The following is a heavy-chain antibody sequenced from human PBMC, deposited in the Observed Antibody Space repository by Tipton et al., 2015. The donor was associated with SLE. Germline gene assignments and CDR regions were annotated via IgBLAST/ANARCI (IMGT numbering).Heavy chain of an antibody. V-gene: IGHV4-4*07. CDR3: ARSAYDSLEP. CDR1: GVSISSSY. CDR2: IYTSGAT. Sequence: TLSLTCNVSGVSISSSYWSWIRQPAGKGLEWIGRIYTSGATDDNPSLKSRVTMSVDTSKKQLSMKMTSVTVADTAVYFCARSAYDSLEPWGQGTLVTVSS. J-gene: IGHJ5*02. D-gene: IGHD5-12*01.